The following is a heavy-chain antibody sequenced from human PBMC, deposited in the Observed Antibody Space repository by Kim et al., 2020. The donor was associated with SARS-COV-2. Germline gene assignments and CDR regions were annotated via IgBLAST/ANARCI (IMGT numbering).Heavy chain of an antibody. J-gene: IGHJ6*02. CDR3: AREWGDDGYYYYGMDV. Sequence: SETLSLTCTVSGGSISSSSYYWGWIRQPPGKGLEWIGSIYYSGSTYYNPSLKSRVTISVDTSKNQFSLKLSSVTAADTAVYYCAREWGDDGYYYYGMDVWGQGTTVTVSS. V-gene: IGHV4-39*02. CDR1: GGSISSSSYY. CDR2: IYYSGST. D-gene: IGHD2-21*02.